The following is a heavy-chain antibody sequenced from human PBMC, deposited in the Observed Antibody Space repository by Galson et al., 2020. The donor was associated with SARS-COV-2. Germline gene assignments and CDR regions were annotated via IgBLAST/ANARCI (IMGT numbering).Heavy chain of an antibody. Sequence: GGSLRLSCEASGFTFSNYAMYWVRQAPGKGLEWVAVVSYDGSKEHYADSVEGRFTISRDNSKNTLYLEMNSLSGEDTAVYYCARELARLYYDLWVGYFVPFVLDYWGQGALVTVSS. CDR2: VSYDGSKE. CDR3: ARELARLYYDLWVGYFVPFVLDY. V-gene: IGHV3-30-3*01. D-gene: IGHD3-3*01. J-gene: IGHJ4*02. CDR1: GFTFSNYA.